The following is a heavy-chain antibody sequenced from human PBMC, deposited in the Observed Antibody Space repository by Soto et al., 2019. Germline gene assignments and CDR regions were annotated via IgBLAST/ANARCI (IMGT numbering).Heavy chain of an antibody. D-gene: IGHD3-10*01. CDR3: ARSPLWFGESEPGLDP. V-gene: IGHV1-18*01. J-gene: IGHJ5*02. Sequence: XSVKDSCQASGYTFTSYGISGVRQAPGQGLEWMGWISAYNGNTNYAQKLQGRVTMTTDTSTSTAYMELRSLRSGDTAVYYCARSPLWFGESEPGLDPWGQGTLVTVSS. CDR1: GYTFTSYG. CDR2: ISAYNGNT.